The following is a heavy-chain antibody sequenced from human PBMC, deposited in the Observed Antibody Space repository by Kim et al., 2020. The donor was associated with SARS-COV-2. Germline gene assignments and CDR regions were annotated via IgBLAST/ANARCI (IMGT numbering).Heavy chain of an antibody. D-gene: IGHD1-26*01. CDR3: TRGHYSSRDY. J-gene: IGHJ4*02. CDR1: GFSFSTSI. Sequence: GGSLRLSCAASGFSFSTSIMNWVRQAPGKGLEWLSYITESGGDRYYADSVKGRFTISRDNAKNSLYLQMNSLRDEDTAVYYCTRGHYSSRDYWGQGTLGTVSS. CDR2: ITESGGDR. V-gene: IGHV3-21*05.